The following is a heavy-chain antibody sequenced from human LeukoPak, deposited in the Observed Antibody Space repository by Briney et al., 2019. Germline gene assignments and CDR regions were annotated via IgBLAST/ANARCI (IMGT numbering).Heavy chain of an antibody. CDR3: ARSHLTGYYNGFDY. CDR2: IKQDGSEK. V-gene: IGHV3-7*03. J-gene: IGHJ4*02. CDR1: GFTFSSYW. D-gene: IGHD3-9*01. Sequence: GGSLRLSCAASGFTFSSYWMSWVRQAPEKGLEWVANIKQDGSEKYYVDSVKGRFTISRDNAKNSLYLQMNSLRAEDTAVYYCARSHLTGYYNGFDYWGQGTLVTVSS.